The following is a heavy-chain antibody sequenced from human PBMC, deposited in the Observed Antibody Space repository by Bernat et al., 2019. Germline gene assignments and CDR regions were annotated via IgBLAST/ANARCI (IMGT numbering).Heavy chain of an antibody. D-gene: IGHD6-13*01. CDR2: ISNDGSKK. CDR1: GFTSSTYA. V-gene: IGHV3-30-3*01. CDR3: ARVRDRGSSWYNWFDP. Sequence: QVQLVESGGGVVQPGTSLRLSCAGSGFTSSTYAMHWVRQAPGKGLDWVAVISNDGSKKDYADSVKGRFTISRDNSKNILSLQMNSLRTEDTAIYYCARVRDRGSSWYNWFDPWGQGTLVTVSS. J-gene: IGHJ5*02.